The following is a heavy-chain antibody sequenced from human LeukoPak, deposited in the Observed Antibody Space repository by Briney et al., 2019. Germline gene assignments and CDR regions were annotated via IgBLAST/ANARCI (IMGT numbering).Heavy chain of an antibody. CDR3: ARELGHGYLDY. J-gene: IGHJ4*02. V-gene: IGHV1-69*13. CDR1: GGTFSSYA. CDR2: IIPIFGTA. D-gene: IGHD6-13*01. Sequence: ASVKVSCKASGGTFSSYAISWVRQAPGQGLEWMGGIIPIFGTANYAQKFQGRVTITADESTSTAYMELSSLRSEGTAVYYCARELGHGYLDYWGQGTLVTVSS.